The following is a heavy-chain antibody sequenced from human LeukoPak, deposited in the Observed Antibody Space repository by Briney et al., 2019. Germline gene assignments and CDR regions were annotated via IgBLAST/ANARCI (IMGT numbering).Heavy chain of an antibody. D-gene: IGHD3-9*01. Sequence: GGSLRLSCAASGFTFSSYAMHWVRQAPGKGLEWVTVISYDGSDKYYADSVKGRFTIFRDNSKNALYLQVNSLRAEDTAVYYCAKELERYFDWWGQGTLVTVSS. CDR2: ISYDGSDK. CDR3: AKELERYFDW. V-gene: IGHV3-30-3*01. CDR1: GFTFSSYA. J-gene: IGHJ4*02.